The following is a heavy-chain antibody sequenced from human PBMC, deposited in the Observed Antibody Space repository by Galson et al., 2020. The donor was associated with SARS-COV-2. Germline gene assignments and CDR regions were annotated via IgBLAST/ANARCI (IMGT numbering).Heavy chain of an antibody. CDR3: ASPYIAAANLFGAFDL. CDR1: GFIFTHYE. J-gene: IGHJ3*01. Sequence: GGSLRLSFAASGFIFTHYEFNWVRQAPGKGLEWISYISDSGTNIYYADSVKGRFTISRDTTKNSVYLQMTSVRAEDTAVYYCASPYIAAANLFGAFDLWGRGTLVTVSS. CDR2: ISDSGTNI. V-gene: IGHV3-48*03. D-gene: IGHD6-25*01.